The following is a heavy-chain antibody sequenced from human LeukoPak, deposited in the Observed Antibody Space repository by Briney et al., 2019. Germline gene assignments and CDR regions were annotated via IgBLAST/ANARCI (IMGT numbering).Heavy chain of an antibody. J-gene: IGHJ4*02. D-gene: IGHD1-1*01. CDR1: GFTVNTDH. V-gene: IGHV3-53*01. CDR2: SYSEEWVPISSGGGSS. Sequence: GGSLRLSCAASGFTVNTDHMSWVRQAPGKGLEWVAISYSEEWVPISSGGGSSQYAESVKGRFTISRDNSKNTLYLQMNSLRAEDTAVYYCAKDLSYNYGATKDYWGQGTLVTVSS. CDR3: AKDLSYNYGATKDY.